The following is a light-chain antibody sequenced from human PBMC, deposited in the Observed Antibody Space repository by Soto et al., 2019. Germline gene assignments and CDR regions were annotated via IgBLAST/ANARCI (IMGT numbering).Light chain of an antibody. CDR3: QQRSSAIT. CDR1: QSVSSH. J-gene: IGKJ5*01. CDR2: DAS. V-gene: IGKV3-11*01. Sequence: EIVLTQSPATLSLSPGERATLPCRASQSVSSHLAWFQQRPGQAPRLLIYDASNRATGIPARFRGRGSGTDFTLTISSLEPEDFAVYYCQQRSSAITFGQGTRLEI.